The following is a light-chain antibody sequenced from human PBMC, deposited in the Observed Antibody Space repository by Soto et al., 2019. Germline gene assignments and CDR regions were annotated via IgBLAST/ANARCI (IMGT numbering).Light chain of an antibody. CDR2: DVS. Sequence: QSVLTQPASVSGSPGQSITISCTGTSSDVGGYNYVSWYQQHPGKAPKLMIYDVSNRPSGVSNRFSGSKSGNTASLTISGLQAEDEADYYCSSYTSSSPPYVVFGGGTKRTVL. CDR1: SSDVGGYNY. V-gene: IGLV2-14*01. J-gene: IGLJ2*01. CDR3: SSYTSSSPPYVV.